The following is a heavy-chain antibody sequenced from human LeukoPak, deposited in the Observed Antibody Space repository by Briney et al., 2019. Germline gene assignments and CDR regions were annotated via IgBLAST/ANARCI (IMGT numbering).Heavy chain of an antibody. CDR1: GYSFTRYA. D-gene: IGHD3-16*01. J-gene: IGHJ3*02. Sequence: ASVKVSCKAFGYSFTRYAMHWVRQAPGQRLEWMGWINAGNGNTKYSQKFQGRVTITRDTSASTVYKELSSLRSEDTAVYYCARGEIVITFGSSRPGDAFNIWGQGTMVTVSS. CDR2: INAGNGNT. CDR3: ARGEIVITFGSSRPGDAFNI. V-gene: IGHV1-3*01.